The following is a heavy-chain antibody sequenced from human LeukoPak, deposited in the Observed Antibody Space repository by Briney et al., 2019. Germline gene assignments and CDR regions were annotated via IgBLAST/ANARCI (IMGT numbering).Heavy chain of an antibody. D-gene: IGHD1-26*01. V-gene: IGHV1-69*13. CDR2: IIPIFGTA. Sequence: PRASVKVSCKASGGTFSSYAISWVRQAPGQGLEWMGGIIPIFGTANYAQKFQGRVTITADESTSTAYMELSSLRSDDTAVYYCAKFRWVVRSGRDLNYFDYWGQGTLVTVSS. CDR1: GGTFSSYA. J-gene: IGHJ4*02. CDR3: AKFRWVVRSGRDLNYFDY.